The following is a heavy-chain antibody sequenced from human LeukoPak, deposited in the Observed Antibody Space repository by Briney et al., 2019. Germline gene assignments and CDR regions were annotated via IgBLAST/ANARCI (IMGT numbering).Heavy chain of an antibody. J-gene: IGHJ6*02. CDR3: ARDRELILWFGEPSYGLDV. Sequence: GASVKVSFKSSGYTFTGYYMHLVRQAPGQGLEWMGWINPNSGGTNHAQKSQGRVTMTRDTSISKAYMELSRLRSDDTAVYYCARDRELILWFGEPSYGLDVWGQGTTVTVSS. CDR1: GYTFTGYY. D-gene: IGHD3-10*01. V-gene: IGHV1-2*02. CDR2: INPNSGGT.